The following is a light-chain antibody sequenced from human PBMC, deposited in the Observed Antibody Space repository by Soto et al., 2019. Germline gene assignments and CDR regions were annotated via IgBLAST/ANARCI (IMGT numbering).Light chain of an antibody. V-gene: IGLV1-40*01. CDR3: QSYDSSLSVV. CDR2: GNS. Sequence: QSVLAQPPSVSGAPWQRATISCTGSSSNIGAGYDVHWYQQLPGTAPKLLIYGNSNRPSGVPDRFSGSKSDTSASLAITGLQAEDEADYYCQSYDSSLSVVFVGGTKVTVL. CDR1: SSNIGAGYD. J-gene: IGLJ2*01.